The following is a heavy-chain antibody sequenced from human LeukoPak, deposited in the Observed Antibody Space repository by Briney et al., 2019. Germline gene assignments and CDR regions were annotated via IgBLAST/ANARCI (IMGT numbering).Heavy chain of an antibody. V-gene: IGHV3-21*04. CDR2: ISSSSYI. J-gene: IGHJ4*02. CDR3: AKDIGYRPYYFDY. D-gene: IGHD1-1*01. CDR1: GFTFSSYS. Sequence: GGSLRLSCAASGFTFSSYSMNWVRQAPGKGLGWVSSISSSSYIYYADSVKGRFTISRDNAKNSLYLQMNSLRAEDTALYYCAKDIGYRPYYFDYWGQGTLVTVSS.